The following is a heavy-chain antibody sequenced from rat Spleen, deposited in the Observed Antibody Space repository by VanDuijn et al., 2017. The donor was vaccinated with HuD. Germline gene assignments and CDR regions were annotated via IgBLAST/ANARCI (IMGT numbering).Heavy chain of an antibody. J-gene: IGHJ2*01. V-gene: IGHV5-25*01. CDR3: TRHGYNSYFYY. CDR2: ISRRSDRN. D-gene: IGHD1-9*01. CDR1: GFTFSNYD. Sequence: EVQLVESGGGLVQPGRSLKLSCAASGFTFSNYDMAWVRQAPTKGLEWVTSISRRSDRNYYRDSVKGRFTISRANAKSTLNLQMASLRSDDTATYYCTRHGYNSYFYYWGQGVMVTVSS.